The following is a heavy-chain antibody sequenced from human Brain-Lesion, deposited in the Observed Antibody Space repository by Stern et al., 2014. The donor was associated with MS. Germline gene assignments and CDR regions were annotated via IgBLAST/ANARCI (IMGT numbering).Heavy chain of an antibody. CDR2: IFNSGST. V-gene: IGHV4-61*02. CDR3: ARGRVVPGFQYYATDV. CDR1: GGSISSGGYY. D-gene: IGHD2-2*01. Sequence: VQLVESGPGLVKPSQTLSLSCTVSGGSISSGGYYWSWIRQPAGKGLEWIGRIFNSGSTSYNPSLKSRVPISIDPSKNQFSLRLNSMTAADTAVYYCARGRVVPGFQYYATDVWGQGTTVIVSS. J-gene: IGHJ6*02.